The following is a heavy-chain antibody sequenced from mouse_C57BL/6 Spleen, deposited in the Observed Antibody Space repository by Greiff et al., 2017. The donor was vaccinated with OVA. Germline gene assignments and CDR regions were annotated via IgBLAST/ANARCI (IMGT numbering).Heavy chain of an antibody. CDR2: ISSGSSNI. J-gene: IGHJ2*01. D-gene: IGHD1-1*01. CDR3: ARTTVVAFDY. CDR1: GFTFSDYG. Sequence: EVKLMESGGGLVKPGGSLKLSCAASGFTFSDYGMHWVRQAPEKGLEWVTYISSGSSNIYYADTVKGRFTISRDNAKNTLFLQMTSLRSDDTAMYYCARTTVVAFDYWGQGTTLTVSS. V-gene: IGHV5-17*01.